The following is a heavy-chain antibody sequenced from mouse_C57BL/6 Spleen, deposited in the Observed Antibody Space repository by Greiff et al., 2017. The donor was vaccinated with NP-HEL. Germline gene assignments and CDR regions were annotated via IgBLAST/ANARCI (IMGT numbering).Heavy chain of an antibody. D-gene: IGHD2-4*01. J-gene: IGHJ3*01. CDR3: ASSLYYDYEPFAY. CDR2: INPNNGGT. CDR1: GYTFTDYN. Sequence: VQLQQSGPELVKPGASVKMSCKASGYTFTDYNMHWVKQSHGKSLEWIGYINPNNGGTSYNQKFKGKATLTVNKSSSTAYMELRSLTSEDSAVYYCASSLYYDYEPFAYWGQGTLVTVSA. V-gene: IGHV1-22*01.